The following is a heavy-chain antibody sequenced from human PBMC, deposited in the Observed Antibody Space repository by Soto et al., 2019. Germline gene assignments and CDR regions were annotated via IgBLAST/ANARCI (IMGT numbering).Heavy chain of an antibody. J-gene: IGHJ3*01. V-gene: IGHV1-18*01. D-gene: IGHD3-3*01. Sequence: QVQLVQSGAEVKKPGASVKVSCKASGYTFTSYGISWVRQAPGQGLEWMGWISAYNGNTNNAQKLQGRVTMTTYTSTSTVYMELRTLRSDDTAVYYCARASGSPPGSLIFVVVDAFDVWGQGTMVTVSS. CDR2: ISAYNGNT. CDR1: GYTFTSYG. CDR3: ARASGSPPGSLIFVVVDAFDV.